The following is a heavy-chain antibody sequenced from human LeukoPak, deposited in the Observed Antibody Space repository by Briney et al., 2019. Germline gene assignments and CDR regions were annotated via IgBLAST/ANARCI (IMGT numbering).Heavy chain of an antibody. J-gene: IGHJ4*02. CDR2: IYYSGTT. D-gene: IGHD6-19*01. Sequence: SETLSLTCTVSGGSISPYYWHWIRQPPGKGLEWIGYIYYSGTTTYDPSLRSRVTISVDTSKNQFSLKLSSVTAADTAVYYCARKTVVPGTENFDYWGQGTLVTVSS. CDR3: ARKTVVPGTENFDY. CDR1: GGSISPYY. V-gene: IGHV4-59*01.